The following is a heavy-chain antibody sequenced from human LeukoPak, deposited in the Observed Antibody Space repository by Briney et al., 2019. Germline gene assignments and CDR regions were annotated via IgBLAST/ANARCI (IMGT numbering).Heavy chain of an antibody. CDR1: GFTFDDYG. Sequence: GGSLRLSCAASGFTFDDYGMSWVRQAPGKGLEWVAFIRYDGSNKYYADSVKGRFTISRDNSKNTLYLQMNSLRAEDTAVYYCAKEPRGSSSREGYFDYWGQGTLVTVSS. CDR3: AKEPRGSSSREGYFDY. CDR2: IRYDGSNK. J-gene: IGHJ4*02. D-gene: IGHD6-13*01. V-gene: IGHV3-30*02.